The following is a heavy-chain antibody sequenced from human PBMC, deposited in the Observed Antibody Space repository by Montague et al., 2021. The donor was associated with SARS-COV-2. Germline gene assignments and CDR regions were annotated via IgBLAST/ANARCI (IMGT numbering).Heavy chain of an antibody. V-gene: IGHV4-34*01. CDR2: ITNSGSV. J-gene: IGHJ6*02. CDR1: GGSFSRYS. CDR3: ARQKLRPHKPIKKEFYYYGLDI. Sequence: SETLSLTCAVYGGSFSRYSYNWVRQAPGKGLESIGEITNSGSVNYQPSLNNRVTISVDPSKSQVSLRLTSVTVADTAIYFCARQKLRPHKPIKKEFYYYGLDIWGQGTTVTVS.